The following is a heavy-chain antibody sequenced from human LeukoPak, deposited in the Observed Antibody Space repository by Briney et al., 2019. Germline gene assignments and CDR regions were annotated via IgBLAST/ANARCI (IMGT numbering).Heavy chain of an antibody. CDR3: ATVASIRRFYFDF. CDR2: INPDSGDT. D-gene: IGHD3-3*01. V-gene: IGHV1-2*02. CDR1: GYSFTGYY. Sequence: WASVKVSCKASGYSFTGYYIHWVRQAPGQGLEWMGWINPDSGDTEYSQRFQGRITLTSDTSVTTAYMELSSLRSDDTAIFYCATVASIRRFYFDFWGQGTLVTVSS. J-gene: IGHJ4*02.